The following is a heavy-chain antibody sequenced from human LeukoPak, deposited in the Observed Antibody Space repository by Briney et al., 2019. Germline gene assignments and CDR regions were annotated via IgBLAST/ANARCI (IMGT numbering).Heavy chain of an antibody. Sequence: GGSLRLSCAASGFTFSSYWMSWVRQAPGKGLEWMANIKQDGSEKYYVDSVKGRFTISRDNAKNSLYLQMNSLRAEDTAVYYCARDRPLGRYFDWLPFDYWGQGTLVTVSS. D-gene: IGHD3-9*01. V-gene: IGHV3-7*01. CDR3: ARDRPLGRYFDWLPFDY. CDR1: GFTFSSYW. J-gene: IGHJ4*02. CDR2: IKQDGSEK.